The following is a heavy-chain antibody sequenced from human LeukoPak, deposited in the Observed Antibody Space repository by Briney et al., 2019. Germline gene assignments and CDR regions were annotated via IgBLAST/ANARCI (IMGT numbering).Heavy chain of an antibody. J-gene: IGHJ4*02. CDR1: GFTFSSYS. CDR2: ISSSSSYI. D-gene: IGHD4-11*01. CDR3: WGGNDYSNTIDY. V-gene: IGHV3-21*01. Sequence: PGGSLRLSCAASGFTFSSYSMNWVRQAPGKGLEWVSSISSSSSYIYYADSVKGRFTLSRDNAKNSLYLQMNGLRAEDTAVYYCWGGNDYSNTIDYWGQGTLVTVSS.